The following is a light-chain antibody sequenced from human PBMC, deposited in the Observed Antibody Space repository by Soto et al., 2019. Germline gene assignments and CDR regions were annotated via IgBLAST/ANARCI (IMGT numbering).Light chain of an antibody. V-gene: IGLV6-57*01. CDR3: QSYDSNNWV. Sequence: NFMLTQPHSVSESPGKTATISCTRSSGGIASNYVQWYQQRPGSSPTTVIYEDNQRPSGVPDRFSGSIDSSSNSASLTISGLKTEDEADYYCQSYDSNNWVFGGGTKLTVL. CDR1: SGGIASNY. CDR2: EDN. J-gene: IGLJ3*02.